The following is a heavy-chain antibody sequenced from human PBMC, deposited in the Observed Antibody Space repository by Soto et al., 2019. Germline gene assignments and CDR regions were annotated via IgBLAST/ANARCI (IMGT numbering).Heavy chain of an antibody. Sequence: SETLSLTCAVYGGSFSGYYWSWIRQPPGKGLEWIGEINHSGSTNYNPSLKSRVTISVDTSKNQFSLKLSSVTAADTAVYYCARVPGHYYYYYGMDVWGQGTTVTV. CDR3: ARVPGHYYYYYGMDV. J-gene: IGHJ6*02. V-gene: IGHV4-34*01. CDR1: GGSFSGYY. CDR2: INHSGST.